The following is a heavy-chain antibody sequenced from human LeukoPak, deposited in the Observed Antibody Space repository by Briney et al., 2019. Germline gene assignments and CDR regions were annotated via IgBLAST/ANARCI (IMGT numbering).Heavy chain of an antibody. V-gene: IGHV4-34*01. Sequence: PSETLSLTCTVSGGSISSYYWSWIRQPPGKGLEWIGEINHSGSTNYNPSLKSRVTISVDTSKNQFSLKLSSVTAADTAVYYCARGVSSWEYYFDYWGKETLVTVSS. CDR1: GGSISSYY. CDR3: ARGVSSWEYYFDY. J-gene: IGHJ4*02. CDR2: INHSGST. D-gene: IGHD6-13*01.